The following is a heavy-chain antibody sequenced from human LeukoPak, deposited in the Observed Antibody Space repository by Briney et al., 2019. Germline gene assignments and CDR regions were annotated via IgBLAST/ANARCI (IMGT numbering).Heavy chain of an antibody. V-gene: IGHV1-24*01. J-gene: IGHJ6*04. Sequence: ASVKVSCKVSGYTLTELSMHWVRQAPGKGLEWMGGFDPEDGDTIYAQKFQGRVTMTEDTSTDTAYMELSSLRSEDTAVYYCATGGLVAATYRSYYYGMDVWGKGTTVTVSS. CDR2: FDPEDGDT. CDR1: GYTLTELS. CDR3: ATGGLVAATYRSYYYGMDV. D-gene: IGHD2-15*01.